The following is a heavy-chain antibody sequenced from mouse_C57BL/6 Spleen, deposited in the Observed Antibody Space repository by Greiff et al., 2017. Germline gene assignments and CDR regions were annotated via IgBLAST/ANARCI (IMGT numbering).Heavy chain of an antibody. V-gene: IGHV1-64*01. D-gene: IGHD1-1*01. J-gene: IGHJ1*03. Sequence: QVQLQQPGAELVKPGASVKLSCKASGYTFPSSWMHWVKQRPGQGLEWIGMIHPHSGSTNYNEKFKSKATLTEDKSSSTAYMKLSSLTSEDSAVYYCASFTTVVAKDFDGWGTGTTATVSS. CDR2: IHPHSGST. CDR3: ASFTTVVAKDFDG. CDR1: GYTFPSSW.